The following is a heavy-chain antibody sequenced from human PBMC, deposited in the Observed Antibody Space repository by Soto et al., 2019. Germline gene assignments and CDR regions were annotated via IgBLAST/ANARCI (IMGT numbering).Heavy chain of an antibody. CDR3: AHRRKEVGSRSWYVPIFDY. Sequence: QITLKESGPTLVKPTQTLTLTCTFSGFSLSTSGVGVGWIRQPPGKALEWLALIYWDDDKRYSPSLKSRLTITKDTSQNPVVLTMTNMDPVDTATYYCAHRRKEVGSRSWYVPIFDYWGQGTLVTVSS. CDR1: GFSLSTSGVG. D-gene: IGHD6-13*01. CDR2: IYWDDDK. V-gene: IGHV2-5*02. J-gene: IGHJ4*02.